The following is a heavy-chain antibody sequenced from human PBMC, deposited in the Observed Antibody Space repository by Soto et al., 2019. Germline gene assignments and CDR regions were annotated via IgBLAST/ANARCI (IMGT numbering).Heavy chain of an antibody. CDR1: GYTFTSYG. V-gene: IGHV1-18*01. D-gene: IGHD3-3*01. CDR2: ISAYNGNT. J-gene: IGHJ6*02. CDR3: ARYYDFWSGYRLGGMDV. Sequence: QVQLVQSGAEVKKPGASVKVSCKASGYTFTSYGISWVRQAPGQGLEWMGWISAYNGNTNYAQKLQGRVTMTTDTSTGTAYMELRSLRSDDTAVYYCARYYDFWSGYRLGGMDVWGQGTTVTVSS.